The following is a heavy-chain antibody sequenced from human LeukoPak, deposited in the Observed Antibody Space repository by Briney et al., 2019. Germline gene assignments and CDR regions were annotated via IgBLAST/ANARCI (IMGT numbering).Heavy chain of an antibody. J-gene: IGHJ4*02. V-gene: IGHV3-66*01. CDR2: IYSGGST. CDR1: GFTVSSNY. CDR3: AKARKGYNSSWFDY. Sequence: GGSLRLSCAASGFTVSSNYMSWVRQAPGKGLEWVSVIYSGGSTYYADSVKGRFTISRDNSKNTLYLQMNSLRAEDTALYYCAKARKGYNSSWFDYWGQGTLVTVSS. D-gene: IGHD6-13*01.